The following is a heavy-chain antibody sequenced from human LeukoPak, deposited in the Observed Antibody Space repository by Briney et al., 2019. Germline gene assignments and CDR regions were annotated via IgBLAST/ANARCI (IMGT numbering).Heavy chain of an antibody. V-gene: IGHV3-7*01. CDR2: IKQDGSEK. CDR3: ARDWAYNGGSYGVD. J-gene: IGHJ4*02. Sequence: GGSLRLSCPASGFNFSSYWMSWVRQAPGKGLEGVANIKQDGSEKYYVDSVKGRFTISRDNAKNSLYLQMNSLRAEDTAVYYCARDWAYNGGSYGVDWGQGTLVTVSS. CDR1: GFNFSSYW. D-gene: IGHD1-26*01.